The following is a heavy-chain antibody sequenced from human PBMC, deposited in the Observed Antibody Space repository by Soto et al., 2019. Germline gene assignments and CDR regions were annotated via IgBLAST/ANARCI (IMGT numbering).Heavy chain of an antibody. CDR2: IYHSGST. CDR3: ARSARVVVPAAPYYYYGMDV. J-gene: IGHJ6*02. V-gene: IGHV4-4*02. D-gene: IGHD2-2*01. Sequence: SESLSLTCAVSGGSISSSNWWSWVRQPPGKGLEWIGEIYHSGSTNYNPSLKSRVTISVDKSKNQFSLKLSSVTAADTAVYYCARSARVVVPAAPYYYYGMDVWGQGTTVTVSS. CDR1: GGSISSSNW.